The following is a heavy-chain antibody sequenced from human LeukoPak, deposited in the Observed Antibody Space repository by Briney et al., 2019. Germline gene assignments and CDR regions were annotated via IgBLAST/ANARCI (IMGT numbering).Heavy chain of an antibody. D-gene: IGHD2-2*01. CDR2: ISWNSGSI. V-gene: IGHV3-9*01. Sequence: GGSLRLSCAASGFTFDDYAMHWVRQAPGKGLEWVSGISWNSGSIGYADSVKGRFTISRDNAKNSLYLQMNSLRAEDTALYYCAKAQGALYCSSTSCYWRNYYYYGMDVWGQGTTVTVSS. J-gene: IGHJ6*02. CDR1: GFTFDDYA. CDR3: AKAQGALYCSSTSCYWRNYYYYGMDV.